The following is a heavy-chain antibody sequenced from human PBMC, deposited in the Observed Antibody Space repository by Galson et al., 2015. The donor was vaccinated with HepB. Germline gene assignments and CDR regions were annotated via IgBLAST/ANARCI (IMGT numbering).Heavy chain of an antibody. D-gene: IGHD5/OR15-5a*01. Sequence: TLSLTCTVSGGSISSGSDYWSWIRQPAGKGLEWIGRVYTSGSTNYNPSLKSRVTMSVDTSKNQFSLKLSSVTAADTAVYYCARNVYISFYYCYIDVWGKGTTVTVSS. CDR3: ARNVYISFYYCYIDV. CDR2: VYTSGST. CDR1: GGSISSGSDY. V-gene: IGHV4-61*02. J-gene: IGHJ6*03.